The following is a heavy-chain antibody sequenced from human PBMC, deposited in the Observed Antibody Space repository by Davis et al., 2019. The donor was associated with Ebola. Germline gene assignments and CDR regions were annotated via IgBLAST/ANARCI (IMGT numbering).Heavy chain of an antibody. CDR3: ARGLPLNTAMENPTDY. V-gene: IGHV1-8*01. D-gene: IGHD5-18*01. CDR2: MNPNSGNT. J-gene: IGHJ4*02. CDR1: GYTFTSYD. Sequence: ASVKVSCKASGYTFTSYDINWVRQATGQGLEWMGWMNPNSGNTGYAQKFQGRVTMTRNTSISTAYMELSSLRSEDTAVYYSARGLPLNTAMENPTDYWGQGTLVTVSS.